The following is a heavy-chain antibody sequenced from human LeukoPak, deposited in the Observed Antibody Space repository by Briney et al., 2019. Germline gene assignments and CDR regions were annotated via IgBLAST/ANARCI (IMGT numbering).Heavy chain of an antibody. V-gene: IGHV4-34*01. J-gene: IGHJ4*02. CDR3: ARGRSVVVPADIGGHFGY. D-gene: IGHD2-2*02. CDR2: INHSGST. Sequence: SETLCLTCAVYGGSFSGYYWSWIRQPPGKGLEWIGEINHSGSTNYNPSLKSRVTISVDTSKNQFSLKLSSVTAADTAVYYCARGRSVVVPADIGGHFGYWGQGTLVTVSS. CDR1: GGSFSGYY.